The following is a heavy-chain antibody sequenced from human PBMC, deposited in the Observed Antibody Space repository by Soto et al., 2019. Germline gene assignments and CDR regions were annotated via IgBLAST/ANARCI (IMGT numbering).Heavy chain of an antibody. J-gene: IGHJ6*02. CDR3: ARGLRRGDSRSWYNHYYYGMAV. Sequence: QVQLQQWGAGLLKPSETLSLTCAVYGGSFSGYYWSWIRQPPGKGLEWIGEINHSGSTNYNPSLKSRVTISVDTSQSQFSLKLSCVTAADTAVYYCARGLRRGDSRSWYNHYYYGMAVWGQGTTVTVSS. CDR2: INHSGST. CDR1: GGSFSGYY. V-gene: IGHV4-34*01. D-gene: IGHD6-13*01.